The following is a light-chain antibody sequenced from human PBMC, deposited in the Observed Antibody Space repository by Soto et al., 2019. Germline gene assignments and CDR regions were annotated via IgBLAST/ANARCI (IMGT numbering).Light chain of an antibody. CDR3: CSYAGSSTYVV. Sequence: QSALTQPASVSGSPRRSITISCTGTSSDIGNYNLVSWYQQHPGKAPKLMIYEGSKRPSGVSNRFSGSKSGNTASLTISGLQAEDEADYYCCSYAGSSTYVVFGGGTKLTVL. CDR1: SSDIGNYNL. CDR2: EGS. V-gene: IGLV2-23*01. J-gene: IGLJ2*01.